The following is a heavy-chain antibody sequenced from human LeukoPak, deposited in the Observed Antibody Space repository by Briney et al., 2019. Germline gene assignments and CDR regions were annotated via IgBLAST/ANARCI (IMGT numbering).Heavy chain of an antibody. J-gene: IGHJ4*02. CDR3: ARDSGRDGYNTEVSPDYFDY. Sequence: GGSLRLSCAASGFTFSTYAMSWVRQAAGKGLEWVSLISGSGGGTYYADSVKGRFTISRDNSRNTLYLRMSSLRAEDTAVYYCARDSGRDGYNTEVSPDYFDYWGQGTLVTVSS. V-gene: IGHV3-23*01. D-gene: IGHD5-24*01. CDR1: GFTFSTYA. CDR2: ISGSGGGT.